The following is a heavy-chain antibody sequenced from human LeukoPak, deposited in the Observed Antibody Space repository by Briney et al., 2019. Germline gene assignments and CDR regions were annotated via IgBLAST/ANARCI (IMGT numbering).Heavy chain of an antibody. CDR3: ATDRGWRTSGYYLYYFES. CDR1: GFTFNRCW. D-gene: IGHD3-3*01. Sequence: GGSLRLSCVVSGFTFNRCWMNWVRQAPGKGLEWVAHINPDGRDTYYVDSVKGRFTISRDNTKSSLYLQMSSLRAEDTAVYYCATDRGWRTSGYYLYYFESWGQGTLVTVSS. V-gene: IGHV3-7*01. J-gene: IGHJ4*02. CDR2: INPDGRDT.